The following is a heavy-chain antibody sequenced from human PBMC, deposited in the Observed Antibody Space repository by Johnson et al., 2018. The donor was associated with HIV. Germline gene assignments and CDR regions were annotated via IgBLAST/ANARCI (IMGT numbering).Heavy chain of an antibody. D-gene: IGHD6-19*01. CDR2: IWYDGSNK. Sequence: QVQLVESGGGVVQPGRSLRLSCAASGFIFSSYGMHWVRQAPGKGLEWVAVIWYDGSNKYYADSVKGRFTISRDNSRNTVYLQTNSLRAEDTAVYYCAKDLSSGWYHAFDIWGQGTMVTVSS. J-gene: IGHJ3*02. CDR3: AKDLSSGWYHAFDI. V-gene: IGHV3-33*06. CDR1: GFIFSSYG.